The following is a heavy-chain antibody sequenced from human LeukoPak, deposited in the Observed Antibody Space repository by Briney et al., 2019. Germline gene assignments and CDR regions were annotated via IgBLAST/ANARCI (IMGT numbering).Heavy chain of an antibody. J-gene: IGHJ4*02. CDR2: ISGSGGST. CDR1: GFTFSSYA. V-gene: IGHV3-23*01. CDR3: AKRKRYDSSGYQVYYFDY. D-gene: IGHD3-22*01. Sequence: GGSLRPSCAASGFTFSSYAMSWVRQAPGKGLEWVSAISGSGGSTYYADSVKGRFTISRDNSKNTLYLQMNSLRAEDTAVYYCAKRKRYDSSGYQVYYFDYWGQGTLVTVSS.